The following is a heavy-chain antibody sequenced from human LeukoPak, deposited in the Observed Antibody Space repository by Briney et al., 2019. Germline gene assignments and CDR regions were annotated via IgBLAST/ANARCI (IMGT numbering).Heavy chain of an antibody. D-gene: IGHD5-24*01. J-gene: IGHJ4*02. CDR3: VRGDGRDY. V-gene: IGHV3-21*01. CDR1: GFTFSTYT. CDR2: ISSSSSNT. Sequence: GGSLRLSCAASGFTFSTYTKNWVRQAPGKGLEWVSSISSSSSNTHYADSVKGRFTISRANAKNSLCMQMNGLRAEDTAVYYCVRGDGRDYWGQGTLVTVSS.